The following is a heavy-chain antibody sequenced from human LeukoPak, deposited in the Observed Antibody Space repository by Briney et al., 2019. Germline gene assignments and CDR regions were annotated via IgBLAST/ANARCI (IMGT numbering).Heavy chain of an antibody. J-gene: IGHJ5*02. CDR1: GGSISSYY. CDR2: IYYSGSP. Sequence: SETLSLTCTVSGGSISSYYWSWIRQPPGKGLEWIGYIYYSGSPNYNPSLKSRVSISVDTSKNQFSLKLNSVTAADTAFYYCARDNYYGSGSYLDPWGQGTLVTVSS. D-gene: IGHD3-10*01. CDR3: ARDNYYGSGSYLDP. V-gene: IGHV4-59*01.